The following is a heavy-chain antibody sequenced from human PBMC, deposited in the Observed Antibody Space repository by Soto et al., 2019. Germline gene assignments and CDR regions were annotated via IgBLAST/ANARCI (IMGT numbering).Heavy chain of an antibody. CDR1: GFTFSSYG. CDR3: GRGNLWFGEFDYFGMAV. V-gene: IGHV3-33*01. J-gene: IGHJ6*02. CDR2: IWYDGTNK. D-gene: IGHD3-10*01. Sequence: QVQLVESGGGVVQPGRSLRLSCAASGFTFSSYGMHWVRQAPGKGLEWVAVIWYDGTNKNYADSVKGRFTISRDNSKNTLYLQRSSLRAEDTAVYYCGRGNLWFGEFDYFGMAVWGQGTTVTVSS.